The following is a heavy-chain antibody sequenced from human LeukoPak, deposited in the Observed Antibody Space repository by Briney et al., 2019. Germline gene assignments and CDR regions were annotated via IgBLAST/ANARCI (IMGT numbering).Heavy chain of an antibody. CDR3: ARDLSVSGGDYLLDY. Sequence: QPGGSLRLSCAASGFTFSSCAVHWVRQAPGKGLEWVAVISYDGSNKYYADSVKGRFTISRDNSKNTLYLQINSLRAEDTAVYYCARDLSVSGGDYLLDYWGQGTLVTVSS. J-gene: IGHJ4*02. CDR1: GFTFSSCA. CDR2: ISYDGSNK. D-gene: IGHD4-17*01. V-gene: IGHV3-30*04.